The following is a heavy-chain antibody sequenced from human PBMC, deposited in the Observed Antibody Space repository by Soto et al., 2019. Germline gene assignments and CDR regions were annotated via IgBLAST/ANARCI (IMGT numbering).Heavy chain of an antibody. V-gene: IGHV3-23*01. CDR1: GFTFSSYA. J-gene: IGHJ4*02. Sequence: LRLSCAASGFTFSSYAMSWVRQAPGKGLEWVSGISGSGGSTYYADSVKGRFTISRDNSKNTLYLQMNSLRAEDTAVYYCAKSGTTGTTRYFDYWGQGTLVTVSS. D-gene: IGHD1-1*01. CDR3: AKSGTTGTTRYFDY. CDR2: ISGSGGST.